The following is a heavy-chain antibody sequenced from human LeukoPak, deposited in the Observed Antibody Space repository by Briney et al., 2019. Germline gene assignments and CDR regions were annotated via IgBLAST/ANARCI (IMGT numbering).Heavy chain of an antibody. Sequence: GGSLRLSCAASGFTFSSYAMHWVRQAPRKGLEYVSAISSNGGSTYYANSVKGRFTISRDNSKNTLYLQMGSLRAEDMAVYYCARGGSTSWLVYYFDYWGQGTLVTVSS. V-gene: IGHV3-64*01. CDR2: ISSNGGST. CDR3: ARGGSTSWLVYYFDY. D-gene: IGHD2-2*01. J-gene: IGHJ4*02. CDR1: GFTFSSYA.